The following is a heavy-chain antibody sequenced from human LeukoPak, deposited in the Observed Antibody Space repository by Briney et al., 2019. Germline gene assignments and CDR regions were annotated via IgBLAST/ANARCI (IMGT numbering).Heavy chain of an antibody. CDR3: TTGIGAYCGGDCYSHYFDY. J-gene: IGHJ4*02. CDR2: IKSKTDGGTT. Sequence: GGSLRLSCAASGFTLSNAWMSWVRQAPGKGLEWVDRIKSKTDGGTTDYAAPVKGRFTISRDDSKNTLYLQMNSLKTEDTAVYYCTTGIGAYCGGDCYSHYFDYWGQGTLVTVSS. V-gene: IGHV3-15*01. CDR1: GFTLSNAW. D-gene: IGHD2-21*02.